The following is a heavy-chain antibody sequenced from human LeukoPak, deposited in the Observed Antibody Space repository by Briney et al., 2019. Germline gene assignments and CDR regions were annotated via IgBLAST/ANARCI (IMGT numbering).Heavy chain of an antibody. D-gene: IGHD2-2*01. V-gene: IGHV3-74*01. CDR1: GFTFSSYW. CDR3: ASSTQISKYADY. Sequence: GGSLRLSCAASGFTFSSYWTHWVRQAPGKGLVWVSRINSDGSITTYADSVRGRFTISRDNAKSTLYLQMNSLRAEDTAVYYCASSTQISKYADYWGQGALVTVSS. CDR2: INSDGSIT. J-gene: IGHJ4*02.